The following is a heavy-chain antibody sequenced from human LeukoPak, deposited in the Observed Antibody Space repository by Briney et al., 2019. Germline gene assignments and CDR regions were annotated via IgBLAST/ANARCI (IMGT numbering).Heavy chain of an antibody. J-gene: IGHJ3*02. V-gene: IGHV3-48*01. CDR2: ISSSSSTI. CDR1: GFTFSSYS. CDR3: ARVSYYGSGLI. D-gene: IGHD3-10*01. Sequence: GGSLRLSCAASGFTFSSYSMNWVRQAPGKGLEWLSHISSSSSTIYYADSVKGRFTISRDNAKNSLYLQMNSLRAEDTAVYYCARVSYYGSGLIWGQGTMVTVSS.